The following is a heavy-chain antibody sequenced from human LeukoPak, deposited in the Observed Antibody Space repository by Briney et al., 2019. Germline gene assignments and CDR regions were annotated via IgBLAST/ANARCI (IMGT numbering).Heavy chain of an antibody. J-gene: IGHJ4*02. Sequence: SETLSLTCAVYGGSFSGYYWSWIRQPPGNGLEWIGEINYSGSTNYNPSLKSRVTISVDTSKNQFSLKLSSVTAADTAVYYCARGDRVHSSSSSGLIDYWGQGTLVTVSS. CDR3: ARGDRVHSSSSSGLIDY. CDR2: INYSGST. D-gene: IGHD6-6*01. CDR1: GGSFSGYY. V-gene: IGHV4-34*01.